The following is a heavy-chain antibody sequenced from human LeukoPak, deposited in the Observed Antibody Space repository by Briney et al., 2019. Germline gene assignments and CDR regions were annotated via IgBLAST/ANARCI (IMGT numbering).Heavy chain of an antibody. D-gene: IGHD5-12*01. V-gene: IGHV1-18*01. J-gene: IGHJ6*03. CDR1: GYTFTSYG. CDR3: ARGVATVDYYYYYMDV. CDR2: ISAYKGNT. Sequence: GASVKVSCKASGYTFTSYGINWLRQAPGQGLEWMGWISAYKGNTNYAQKFQGRVTMTRDMSTSTVYMELSSLRSEDTAVYYCARGVATVDYYYYYMDVWGKGTTVTVSS.